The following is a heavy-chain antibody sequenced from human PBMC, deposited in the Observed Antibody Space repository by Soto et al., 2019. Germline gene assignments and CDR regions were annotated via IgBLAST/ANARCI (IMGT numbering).Heavy chain of an antibody. CDR3: ARLGDYDSSGTFSY. Sequence: SEILSLTCAVYGGSFSGYYWSWIRQPPGKGLEWIGEINHSGSTNYNPSLKSRVTISVDTSKNQFSLKLSSVTAADTAVYYCARLGDYDSSGTFSYWGQGTLVPVSS. D-gene: IGHD3-22*01. CDR1: GGSFSGYY. CDR2: INHSGST. J-gene: IGHJ4*02. V-gene: IGHV4-34*01.